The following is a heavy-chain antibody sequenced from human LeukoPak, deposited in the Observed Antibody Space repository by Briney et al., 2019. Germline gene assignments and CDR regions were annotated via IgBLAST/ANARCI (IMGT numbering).Heavy chain of an antibody. CDR2: ISAYNGNT. D-gene: IGHD6-6*01. J-gene: IGHJ4*02. Sequence: ASVKVSCKASVYTFTSYGVICVRQAPGQGREWRGWISAYNGNTNYAQKLQGRVTMTTDTSTSTAYMELRSLRSDHTAVYYCARDSSSSSQLFAYWGQGTLITVSS. V-gene: IGHV1-18*01. CDR1: VYTFTSYG. CDR3: ARDSSSSSQLFAY.